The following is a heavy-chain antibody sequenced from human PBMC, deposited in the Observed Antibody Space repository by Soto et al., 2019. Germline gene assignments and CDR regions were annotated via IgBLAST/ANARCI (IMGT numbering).Heavy chain of an antibody. D-gene: IGHD2-15*01. CDR1: GSSISSSSYY. CDR2: IYYSGNT. CDR3: AREGGRYCTGGSCQVDY. V-gene: IGHV4-39*02. J-gene: IGHJ4*02. Sequence: PSETLSLTCTVSGSSISSSSYYWGWIRQPPGKGLEWIGSIYYSGNTYYTPSPKSRVTISVDTSKNQFSLKLSSVTAADTAVYYCAREGGRYCTGGSCQVDYWGQGTLVTVSS.